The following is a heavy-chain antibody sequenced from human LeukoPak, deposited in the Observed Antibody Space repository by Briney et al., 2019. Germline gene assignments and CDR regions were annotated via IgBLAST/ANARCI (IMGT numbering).Heavy chain of an antibody. CDR1: GFSFSSHG. V-gene: IGHV3-23*01. J-gene: IGHJ4*02. Sequence: GGSLRLSCAGSGFSFSSHGMNWVRQAPGKGLEWVSGISPSGDITYYTDSVRGRFTISRDNFKNTLSLQVNSLRAEDTAVYYCAKDPWHYYDSSGSKSVDYWGQGTLVTVSS. CDR3: AKDPWHYYDSSGSKSVDY. CDR2: ISPSGDIT. D-gene: IGHD3-22*01.